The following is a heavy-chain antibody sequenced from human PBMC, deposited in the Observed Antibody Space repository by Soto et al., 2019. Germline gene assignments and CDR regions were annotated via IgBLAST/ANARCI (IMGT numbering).Heavy chain of an antibody. CDR2: IYHSGST. D-gene: IGHD3-10*01. V-gene: IGHV4-30-2*01. J-gene: IGHJ5*02. CDR1: GGSISSGGYS. CDR3: ARGNTMVRGVRTWWFHP. Sequence: PSETLSLTCAVSGGSISSGGYSCSWMRQPPGKGLEWIGYIYHSGSTYYNPSLKSRVTISVDRSKNQFSLKLSSVTDADTAEYCCARGNTMVRGVRTWWFHPFGQGTLVTVSS.